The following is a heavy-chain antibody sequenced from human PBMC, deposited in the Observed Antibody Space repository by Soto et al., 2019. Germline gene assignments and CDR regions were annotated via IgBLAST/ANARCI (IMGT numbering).Heavy chain of an antibody. Sequence: PGGSLRLSCAASGFTFSNYAMNWVRQAPGKGLEWVSVISGGGGSTYYADSVTGRFTISRDNSKNTLYLQMNSLRAEDTAVYYCAKGFRIGWPYYMDVWGEGTTVTVSS. J-gene: IGHJ6*03. D-gene: IGHD6-19*01. CDR3: AKGFRIGWPYYMDV. CDR2: ISGGGGST. CDR1: GFTFSNYA. V-gene: IGHV3-23*01.